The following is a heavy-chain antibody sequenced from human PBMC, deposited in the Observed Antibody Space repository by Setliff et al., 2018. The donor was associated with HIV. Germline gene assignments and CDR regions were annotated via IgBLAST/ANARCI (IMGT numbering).Heavy chain of an antibody. V-gene: IGHV4-31*03. CDR2: ICCSGST. CDR1: GDSISSGSYY. J-gene: IGHJ6*03. CDR3: AGGLKAEYYYYYYMDV. Sequence: SETLSLTCTVSGDSISSGSYYWSWIRQHPGKGLEWIGYICCSGSTFYNPSLQSRITISVDTSKNHFSLKLTSVSAADTAVYYCAGGLKAEYYYYYYMDVWGKGTTVTVSS.